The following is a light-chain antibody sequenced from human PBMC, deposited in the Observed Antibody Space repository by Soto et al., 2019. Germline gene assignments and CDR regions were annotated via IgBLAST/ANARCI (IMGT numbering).Light chain of an antibody. CDR1: NIGSKS. Sequence: SYELTQPPSVSVAPGQTARIPCGGNNIGSKSVNWYQHKPGQAPVLVVYDDSDRPSGIPDRFSGSNSGNTATLTISRVEVGDEADYYCQLWDSSSDHVVFGGGTQLTVL. J-gene: IGLJ2*01. V-gene: IGLV3-21*02. CDR3: QLWDSSSDHVV. CDR2: DDS.